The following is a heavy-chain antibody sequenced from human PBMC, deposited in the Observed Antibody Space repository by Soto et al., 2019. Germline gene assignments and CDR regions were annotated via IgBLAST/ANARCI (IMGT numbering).Heavy chain of an antibody. CDR3: ARGSSLGSNWFDP. CDR1: GGSISSGDYY. J-gene: IGHJ5*02. Sequence: SETLSLTCTVSGGSISSGDYYWSWIRQPPGKGLEWIGYIYYSGSTYYNPSLKSRVTISVDTSKNQFSLKLSSVTAADTAVYYCARGSSLGSNWFDPWGQGTLVTVSS. CDR2: IYYSGST. V-gene: IGHV4-30-4*01. D-gene: IGHD3-10*01.